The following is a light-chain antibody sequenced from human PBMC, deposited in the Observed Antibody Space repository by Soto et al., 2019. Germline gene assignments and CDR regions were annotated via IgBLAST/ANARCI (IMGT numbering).Light chain of an antibody. CDR1: SSNIGSNT. V-gene: IGLV1-44*01. Sequence: QLVLSQPPSASGTPGQGVTISCSGSSSNIGSNTVNWYQQLPGTAPKLLIYSNNQRPSGVPDRFSGSKSGTSASLAISGLQSEDVADYYCAAWDYSLNGTVFGGGTKLTVL. J-gene: IGLJ2*01. CDR3: AAWDYSLNGTV. CDR2: SNN.